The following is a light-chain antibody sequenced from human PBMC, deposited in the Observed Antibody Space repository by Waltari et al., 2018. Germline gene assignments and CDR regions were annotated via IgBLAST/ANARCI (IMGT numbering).Light chain of an antibody. V-gene: IGLV2-11*01. J-gene: IGLJ2*01. CDR3: CSYAGSYTFGV. CDR2: DVS. Sequence: QSALPQPRSVSGSPGPSVTIPCTGTSSDVGGYNYVSWYQQHPGNAPKLMIYDVSKRPSGVPDRFSGSKSCNTASLTISGLQAEDEADYYCCSYAGSYTFGVFGGGTKLTVL. CDR1: SSDVGGYNY.